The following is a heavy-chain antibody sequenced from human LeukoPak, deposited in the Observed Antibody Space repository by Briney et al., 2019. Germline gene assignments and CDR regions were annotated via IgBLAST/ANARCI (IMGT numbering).Heavy chain of an antibody. V-gene: IGHV3-74*01. J-gene: IGHJ4*02. CDR1: GFTFSTYW. CDR3: ARAAYSSSPDY. D-gene: IGHD6-6*01. CDR2: IDSDGSRT. Sequence: PRGSLRLSCSASGFTFSTYWMVWVRQAPGKGLLWVSHIDSDGSRTGYADPVKGRFTMSRDNAKNTLYLQMNSLRAEDTAVYFCARAAYSSSPDYWGQGTLVTVSS.